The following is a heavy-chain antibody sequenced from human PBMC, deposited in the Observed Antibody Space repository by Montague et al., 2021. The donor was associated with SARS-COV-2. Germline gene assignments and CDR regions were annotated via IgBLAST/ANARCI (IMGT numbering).Heavy chain of an antibody. V-gene: IGHV3-33*06. D-gene: IGHD6-6*01. Sequence: SLRLSCAASGFTFSSYGMHWVRQAPGKGLEWVAVIWYDGSNKYYADSVKGRFTISRDNSKNTLYLQMNSLRAEDTAVYYCAKEYSSSSTHYYGVDAWGQGTTVTVSS. J-gene: IGHJ6*02. CDR2: IWYDGSNK. CDR3: AKEYSSSSTHYYGVDA. CDR1: GFTFSSYG.